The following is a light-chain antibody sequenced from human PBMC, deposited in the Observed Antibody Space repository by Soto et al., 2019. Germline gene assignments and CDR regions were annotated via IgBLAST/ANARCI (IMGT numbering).Light chain of an antibody. CDR2: DVS. CDR1: SSDADSYNY. Sequence: QSALTQPRPVSGSPGQSVTISCTGTSSDADSYNYVSWYQQHPGKAPKLMIYDVSKRPSGVSDRFSGSKSGNTASLTISGLQAEDDADYYCCSYAGSYSLIFGGGTKLTVL. V-gene: IGLV2-11*01. CDR3: CSYAGSYSLI. J-gene: IGLJ2*01.